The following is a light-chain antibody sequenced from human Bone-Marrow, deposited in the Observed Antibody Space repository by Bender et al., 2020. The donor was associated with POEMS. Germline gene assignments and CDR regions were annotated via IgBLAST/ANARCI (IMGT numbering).Light chain of an antibody. Sequence: QSALTQPPSVSGSPGQSVTISCTGTRSDVGSYNRVSWYQQYPGKAPKLIIYEVSKRPSGVSNRFSGSKSGNTASLTISGLQAEDEAAYYCCSYVTGASWIFGGGTKLTVL. CDR1: RSDVGSYNR. V-gene: IGLV2-23*02. CDR3: CSYVTGASWI. CDR2: EVS. J-gene: IGLJ2*01.